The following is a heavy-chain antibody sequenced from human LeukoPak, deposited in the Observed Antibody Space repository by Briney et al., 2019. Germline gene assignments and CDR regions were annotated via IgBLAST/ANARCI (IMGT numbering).Heavy chain of an antibody. CDR3: ARDGSVGSGWSQGVNWFDP. Sequence: GASVKVSCKASGYTFTSYAMHWVRQAPGQRLEWMGWINAGNGNTKYSQKFQGRVTITRDTSASTAYMELSSLRSEDTAVYYCARDGSVGSGWSQGVNWFDPWGQGTLVTVSS. D-gene: IGHD6-19*01. J-gene: IGHJ5*02. CDR2: INAGNGNT. CDR1: GYTFTSYA. V-gene: IGHV1-3*01.